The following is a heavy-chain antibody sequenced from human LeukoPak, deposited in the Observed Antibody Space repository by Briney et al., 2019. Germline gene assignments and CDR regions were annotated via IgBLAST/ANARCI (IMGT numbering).Heavy chain of an antibody. CDR3: ANGESPDY. CDR2: INAGGTNT. CDR1: GFNFSTYA. J-gene: IGHJ4*02. V-gene: IGHV3-23*01. Sequence: GGSLRLSCTASGFNFSTYAMTWVRQPPGKGLQWVSTINAGGTNTKYADSVKGRFTVSRDSSKSTLYLQMNSLRGEDTAVYYCANGESPDYWGQGTLVTVSS. D-gene: IGHD3-10*01.